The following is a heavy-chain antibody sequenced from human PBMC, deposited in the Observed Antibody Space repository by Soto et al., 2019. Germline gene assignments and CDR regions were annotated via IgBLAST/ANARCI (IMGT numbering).Heavy chain of an antibody. Sequence: QVQLQESGPGLVKPSGPLSLTCTVSGGSMSSSNWWNWVRQSPGKGLEWIGEAHHSGRTNYNPSLKSRVTISLDKSKNHFSLKLSSVTAADTAVYYCARAEATGLDYWGQGTLVTVSS. CDR3: ARAEATGLDY. CDR2: AHHSGRT. CDR1: GGSMSSSNW. J-gene: IGHJ4*02. D-gene: IGHD1-26*01. V-gene: IGHV4-4*02.